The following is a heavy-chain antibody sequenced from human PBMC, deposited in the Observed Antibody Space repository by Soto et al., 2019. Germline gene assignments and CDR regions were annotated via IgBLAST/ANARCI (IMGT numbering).Heavy chain of an antibody. Sequence: EVQLVESGGGLVQPGGSLRLSCAASGFTFSSYWMSWVRQAPGKGLEWVANIKQDGSEKYYVDSVKGRFTISRDNAKNSLYLQMNILRAEDTAVYYCARSELTIVGVVIIEYYFDYWGQGTLVTVSS. CDR1: GFTFSSYW. CDR2: IKQDGSEK. V-gene: IGHV3-7*05. CDR3: ARSELTIVGVVIIEYYFDY. J-gene: IGHJ4*02. D-gene: IGHD3-3*01.